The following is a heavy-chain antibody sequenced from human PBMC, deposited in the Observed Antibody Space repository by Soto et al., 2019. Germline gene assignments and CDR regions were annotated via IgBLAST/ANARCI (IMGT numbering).Heavy chain of an antibody. D-gene: IGHD6-13*01. V-gene: IGHV3-11*06. CDR1: GFTLSDYY. J-gene: IGHJ4*02. CDR3: ARLRASSWYMGGYLDY. CDR2: IVSSSAYT. Sequence: PGGSLRLSCAASGFTLSDYYMTWIRQAPGKGLEFVSYIVSSSAYTNYAGSVKGRFTISRDNAKNSLYLEMSSLRVEDTAVYYCARLRASSWYMGGYLDYWGQGVLVTVSS.